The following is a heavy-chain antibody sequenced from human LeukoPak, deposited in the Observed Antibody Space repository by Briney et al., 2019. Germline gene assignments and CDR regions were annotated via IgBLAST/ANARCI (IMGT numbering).Heavy chain of an antibody. CDR2: IYHSGST. D-gene: IGHD4-17*01. CDR3: ARGPLSTVTTLFHFDY. CDR1: GYSISSGYY. Sequence: SETLSLTCTVSGYSISSGYYWGWIRQPPGKGLEWIGSIYHSGSTYYNPSLKSRVTISVDTSKNQFSLKLSSVTAADTAVYYCARGPLSTVTTLFHFDYWGQGTLVTVSS. V-gene: IGHV4-38-2*02. J-gene: IGHJ4*02.